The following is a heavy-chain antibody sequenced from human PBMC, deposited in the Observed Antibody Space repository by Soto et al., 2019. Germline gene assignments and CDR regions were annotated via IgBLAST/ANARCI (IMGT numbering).Heavy chain of an antibody. CDR3: ANDKNYDPPDY. CDR1: GFTFSSYA. D-gene: IGHD3-22*01. V-gene: IGHV3-23*01. Sequence: EVQLLESGGGLVQPGGSLRISCAASGFTFSSYAMSWVRQAPGKGLAWVSGISVSGGSTYYADSVKGRFTISRDNSKNTLYLQMTSLRAEDTAVYYCANDKNYDPPDYWGQETLIPVYS. J-gene: IGHJ4*02. CDR2: ISVSGGST.